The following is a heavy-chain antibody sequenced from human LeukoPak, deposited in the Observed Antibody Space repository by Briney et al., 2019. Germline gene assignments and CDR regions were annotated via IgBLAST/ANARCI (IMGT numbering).Heavy chain of an antibody. V-gene: IGHV3-33*01. CDR3: ARDHHSSGYSFDY. J-gene: IGHJ4*02. D-gene: IGHD3-22*01. Sequence: GGSLRLSCAASGFTFSSYGMHWVRQAPGKGLGWVAVIWYDGSNKYYADSVKGRFTISRDNSKNTLYLQMNSLRAEDTAVYYCARDHHSSGYSFDYWGQGTLVTVSS. CDR1: GFTFSSYG. CDR2: IWYDGSNK.